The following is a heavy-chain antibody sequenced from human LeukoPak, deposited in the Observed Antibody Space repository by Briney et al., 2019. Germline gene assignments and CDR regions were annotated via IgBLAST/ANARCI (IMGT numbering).Heavy chain of an antibody. J-gene: IGHJ3*02. D-gene: IGHD6-19*01. Sequence: QSGGSLRLSCAASGFTFSGSSMHWVRQAPGKGLEWVGRIRRKADSYATAYAASVKGRFIISRDDSQNTAYLQMTSLKTEDTAVYHCTSTAVAGTFNAFDIWGQGTMVTVSS. CDR3: TSTAVAGTFNAFDI. V-gene: IGHV3-73*01. CDR1: GFTFSGSS. CDR2: IRRKADSYAT.